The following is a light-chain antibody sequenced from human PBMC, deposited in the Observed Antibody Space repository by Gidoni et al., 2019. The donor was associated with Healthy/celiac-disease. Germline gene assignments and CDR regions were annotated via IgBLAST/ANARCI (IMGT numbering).Light chain of an antibody. Sequence: DIVMTQSPLSLPVTPGEQASISGRSSESLMHSNGYNYLDWYLQKPGQSPQLLISLGSNRASGVPDRFSGSGSGTDFTLKISRVEAEDFGVYYCMQALQTPTFGGGTKVEIK. J-gene: IGKJ4*01. CDR2: LGS. CDR1: ESLMHSNGYNY. CDR3: MQALQTPT. V-gene: IGKV2-28*01.